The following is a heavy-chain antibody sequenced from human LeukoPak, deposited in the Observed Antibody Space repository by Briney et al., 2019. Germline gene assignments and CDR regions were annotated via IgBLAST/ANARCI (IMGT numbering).Heavy chain of an antibody. CDR1: GFTFGDYA. D-gene: IGHD1-14*01. V-gene: IGHV3-49*03. Sequence: GGSLRLSYTASGFTFGDYAMSWFRQAPGKGLEWVGFIRSKAYGGTTEYAASVKGRFTISRDDSKSIAYLQMNSLKTEDTAVYYCTRDVTGTTGTYYYYYMTSGAKGPRSPSP. CDR2: IRSKAYGGTT. CDR3: TRDVTGTTGTYYYYYMTS. J-gene: IGHJ6*03.